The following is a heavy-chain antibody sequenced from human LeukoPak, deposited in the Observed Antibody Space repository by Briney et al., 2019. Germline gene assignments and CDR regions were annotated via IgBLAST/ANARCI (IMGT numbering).Heavy chain of an antibody. Sequence: GASVKVSCKASGYTFTSYGISWVRQAPGQGLEWMGWISAYNGNTNYAQKLQGRVTMTTDTSTSTAYMELRSLRAEDTALYYCVRDGNRGYDMDVWGQGTAVTVSS. CDR2: ISAYNGNT. CDR3: VRDGNRGYDMDV. D-gene: IGHD3-10*01. CDR1: GYTFTSYG. V-gene: IGHV1-18*01. J-gene: IGHJ6*02.